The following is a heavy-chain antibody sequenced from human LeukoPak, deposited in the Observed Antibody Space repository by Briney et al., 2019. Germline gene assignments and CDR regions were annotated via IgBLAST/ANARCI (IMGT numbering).Heavy chain of an antibody. J-gene: IGHJ6*03. CDR3: ARTRPVTISYYMDV. D-gene: IGHD4-17*01. V-gene: IGHV4-61*02. Sequence: PSQTLSLTCTVSGGSISSGIYYWSWIRQPAGKGLEWIGRIYTSGSTNYNPSLKSRVTISVDTSKNQFSLKLSSVTAADTGVYYCARTRPVTISYYMDVWGKGTTVTISS. CDR1: GGSISSGIYY. CDR2: IYTSGST.